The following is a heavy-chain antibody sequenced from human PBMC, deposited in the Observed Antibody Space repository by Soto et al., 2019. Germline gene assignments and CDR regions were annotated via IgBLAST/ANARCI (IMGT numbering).Heavy chain of an antibody. CDR2: IYYSGST. V-gene: IGHV4-4*02. CDR3: SRLSCDSIFVSLDY. Sequence: QVQLQESGPGLVKPSGTLSLTCAVSGGSISSGDWCWSWVRQSPGKGREWIGEIYYSGSTTYNPSLKSRVTIAAVKSEIQFSLRLSSVTAAATAVYYCSRLSCDSIFVSLDYCAQGTLVTVSS. D-gene: IGHD2-21*01. J-gene: IGHJ4*02. CDR1: GGSISSGDW.